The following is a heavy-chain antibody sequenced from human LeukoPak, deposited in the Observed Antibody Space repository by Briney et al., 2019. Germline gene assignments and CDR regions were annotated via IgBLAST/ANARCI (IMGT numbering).Heavy chain of an antibody. D-gene: IGHD3-3*01. CDR1: GGTFSSYA. CDR3: ARARRITIFGVVIADAFDI. Sequence: GSSVKVSCKASGGTFSSYAISWVRQATGQGLEWMGWMNPNSGNTGYAQKFQGRVTMTRNTSISTAYMELSSLRSEDTAVYYCARARRITIFGVVIADAFDIWGQGTMVTVSS. CDR2: MNPNSGNT. V-gene: IGHV1-8*02. J-gene: IGHJ3*02.